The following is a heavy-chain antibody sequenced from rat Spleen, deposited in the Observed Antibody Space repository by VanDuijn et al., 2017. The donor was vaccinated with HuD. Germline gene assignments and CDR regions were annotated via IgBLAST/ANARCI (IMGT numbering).Heavy chain of an antibody. V-gene: IGHV3-3*01. CDR3: ARTNNPYFYVMDA. D-gene: IGHD3-4*01. Sequence: EVQLQESGPGLVKPSQSLSLTCSVTGYSITSNYWGWIRKFPGNKLEWMGYINSAGSTNYNPPLKSQISITRDTSKNQFFLQVNSVTTEDTATYYCARTNNPYFYVMDAWGQGASVTVSS. CDR2: INSAGST. J-gene: IGHJ4*01. CDR1: GYSITSNY.